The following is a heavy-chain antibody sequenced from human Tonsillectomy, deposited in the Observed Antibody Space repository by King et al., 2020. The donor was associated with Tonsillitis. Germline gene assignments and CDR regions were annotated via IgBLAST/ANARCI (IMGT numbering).Heavy chain of an antibody. Sequence: VQLVESGGGVVQPGRSLRLSCAASGFPFSNYAMHWVRQAPGKGLEWVAVISYDGNTKYYADSVKGRFTISRDNSKNTLYLQMDNLRIEDTAFFFCARVSGTFANWFDPWGQGTLVTVSS. J-gene: IGHJ5*02. CDR2: ISYDGNTK. CDR1: GFPFSNYA. D-gene: IGHD1-26*01. CDR3: ARVSGTFANWFDP. V-gene: IGHV3-30*04.